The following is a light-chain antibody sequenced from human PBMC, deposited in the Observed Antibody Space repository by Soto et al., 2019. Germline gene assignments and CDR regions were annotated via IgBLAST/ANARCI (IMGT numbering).Light chain of an antibody. J-gene: IGKJ2*01. CDR3: QQSYSSPYT. CDR2: AAS. CDR1: QSISSY. Sequence: DIPMTQSPSSLSASVGDRVTITCRASQSISSYLNWYRQNPGKAPKLLIYAASSLESGVPARFSGSGSGTDFTLTISSLQPEDFSTYYCQQSYSSPYTFGQGTKLEIK. V-gene: IGKV1-39*01.